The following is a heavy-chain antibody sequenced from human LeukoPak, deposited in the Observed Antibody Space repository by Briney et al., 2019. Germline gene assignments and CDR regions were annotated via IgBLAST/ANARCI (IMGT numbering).Heavy chain of an antibody. V-gene: IGHV4-34*01. D-gene: IGHD1-26*01. CDR3: ARGLELLRPFDY. CDR1: GGSFSGYY. Sequence: SETLSLTCAVYGGSFSGYYWSWIRQPPGKGLEWIGEINHSGSTNCNPSLKSRVTISVDTSKNQFSLKLSSVTAADTAVYYCARGLELLRPFDYWGQGTLVTVSS. CDR2: INHSGST. J-gene: IGHJ4*02.